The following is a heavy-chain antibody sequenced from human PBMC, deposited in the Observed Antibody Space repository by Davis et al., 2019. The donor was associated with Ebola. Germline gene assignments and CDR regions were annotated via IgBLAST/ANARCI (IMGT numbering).Heavy chain of an antibody. Sequence: GGSLRLSCAASGFTFSSYAMHWVRQAPGRGLEWVAFVRSHGSDDHYADSVKGRFIISRDNSKNTLYLQMNSLRPEDTAVYYCARDSDDYSFDYWGQGTLVTVSS. J-gene: IGHJ4*02. D-gene: IGHD4-11*01. CDR1: GFTFSSYA. CDR2: VRSHGSDD. CDR3: ARDSDDYSFDY. V-gene: IGHV3-30*02.